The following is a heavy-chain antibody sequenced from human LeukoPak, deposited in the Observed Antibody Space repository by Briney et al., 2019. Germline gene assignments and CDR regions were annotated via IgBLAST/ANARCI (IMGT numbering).Heavy chain of an antibody. V-gene: IGHV3-48*03. Sequence: GGSLILSCAASGFTFRTYEMNWVRQAPGKGLEWISYITGSGNTIYYADSVKGRFTISRDNAKNSLFLQMNSLRAEDTAVYYCALYYSGRGSNRWSDPWGQGTLVTVSS. CDR1: GFTFRTYE. CDR2: ITGSGNTI. D-gene: IGHD3-10*01. CDR3: ALYYSGRGSNRWSDP. J-gene: IGHJ5*02.